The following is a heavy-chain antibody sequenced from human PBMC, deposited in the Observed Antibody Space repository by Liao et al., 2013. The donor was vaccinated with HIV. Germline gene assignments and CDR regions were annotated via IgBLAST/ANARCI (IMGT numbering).Heavy chain of an antibody. CDR3: ARGPGGDSESGH. D-gene: IGHD2-21*02. CDR1: HGSISSYY. Sequence: QVQLQESGPGVVKPSETLSLTCSVSHGSISSYYWSWVRQSPRKGLEWIGYISYSGSTNYNPSLRNRVSISLDTFKNRFYLQLTSVTAADTAVYYCARGPGGDSESGHWGLGTPGHRLL. V-gene: IGHV4-59*01. J-gene: IGHJ4*02. CDR2: ISYSGST.